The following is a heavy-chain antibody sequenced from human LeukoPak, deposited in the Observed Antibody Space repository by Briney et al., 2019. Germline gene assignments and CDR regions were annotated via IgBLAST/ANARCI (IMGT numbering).Heavy chain of an antibody. V-gene: IGHV1-8*01. CDR2: MNPNSGNT. J-gene: IGHJ4*02. Sequence: ASVKVSCKASGYTFTSYDINWLRQATGQGLEWMGWMNPNSGNTGYAQKFQGRVTMTRNTSISTAYMELSSLRSEDTAVYYCARGRMEWLIPFDYWGQGTLVTVSS. CDR1: GYTFTSYD. CDR3: ARGRMEWLIPFDY. D-gene: IGHD3-3*01.